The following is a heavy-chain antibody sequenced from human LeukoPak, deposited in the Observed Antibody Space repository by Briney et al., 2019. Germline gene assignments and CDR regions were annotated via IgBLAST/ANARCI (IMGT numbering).Heavy chain of an antibody. V-gene: IGHV6-1*01. CDR1: GDSVSSNSAA. J-gene: IGHJ6*03. CDR2: TYYRSKWYN. CDR3: ARGQLGYCSGGSCYSTYYYMDV. D-gene: IGHD2-15*01. Sequence: SQTLSLTCAISGDSVSSNSAAWNWIRQSPSRGLEWLGRTYYRSKWYNDYAVSVKSRITINPDTSKNQFSLQLNSVTPEDTAVYYCARGQLGYCSGGSCYSTYYYMDVWGKGTTVTVSS.